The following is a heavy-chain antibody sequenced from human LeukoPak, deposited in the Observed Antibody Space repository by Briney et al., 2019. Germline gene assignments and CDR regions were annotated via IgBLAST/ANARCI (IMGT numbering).Heavy chain of an antibody. D-gene: IGHD1-1*01. J-gene: IGHJ6*02. CDR1: GFTFSSYG. CDR3: ARGPNNWAYGALYYYYGMDV. V-gene: IGHV3-30*03. Sequence: GRSLRLSCAASGFTFSSYGMHWVRQAPGKGLEWVAVISYDGSNKYYADSVKGRFTISRDNSKNTLYLQMNSLRAEDTAVYYCARGPNNWAYGALYYYYGMDVWGQGTTVTVSS. CDR2: ISYDGSNK.